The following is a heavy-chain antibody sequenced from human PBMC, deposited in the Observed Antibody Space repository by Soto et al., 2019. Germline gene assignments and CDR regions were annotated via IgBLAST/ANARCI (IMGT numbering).Heavy chain of an antibody. V-gene: IGHV3-23*01. CDR3: AKGDSSSSSQFDF. J-gene: IGHJ4*02. D-gene: IGHD2-2*01. CDR2: VSGSGRIT. CDR1: GFNFNKYA. Sequence: ELQLLESGGDFVQPGGSLRLSCAASGFNFNKYAMNWVRQAPGKGLEWVSVVSGSGRITHDADSVKGRFTVSRDNSKNTLWLQMNALRVEDTAVYYCAKGDSSSSSQFDFWGRGTLVTVSS.